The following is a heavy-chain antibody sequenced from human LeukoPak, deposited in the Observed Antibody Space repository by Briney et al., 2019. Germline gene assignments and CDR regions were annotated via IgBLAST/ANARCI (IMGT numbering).Heavy chain of an antibody. Sequence: GGSLRLSCAASGFTFSSYSMNWVRQAPGKGLEWVSYISSSSTIYYADSVKGRFTISRDNAKNSPYLQMNSLRAEDTAVYYCARDRSPYGSGKEGFDLWGQGTLVTVSS. CDR2: ISSSSTI. D-gene: IGHD3-10*01. CDR3: ARDRSPYGSGKEGFDL. CDR1: GFTFSSYS. J-gene: IGHJ5*02. V-gene: IGHV3-48*01.